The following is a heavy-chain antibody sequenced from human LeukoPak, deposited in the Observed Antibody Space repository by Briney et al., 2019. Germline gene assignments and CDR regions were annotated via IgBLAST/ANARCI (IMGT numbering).Heavy chain of an antibody. CDR2: ITWNGVGT. V-gene: IGHV3-20*04. CDR1: GFTFDDYG. CDR3: ARGLAVNYYDSSGYSPDYFDY. Sequence: GGSLRLSCAASGFTFDDYGMIWVRQAPGKGLEWVSYITWNGVGTAYADSMKGRFTVSRDNVKNSLFLQMDSLRAEDTALYYCARGLAVNYYDSSGYSPDYFDYWGQGTLVTVSS. J-gene: IGHJ4*02. D-gene: IGHD3-22*01.